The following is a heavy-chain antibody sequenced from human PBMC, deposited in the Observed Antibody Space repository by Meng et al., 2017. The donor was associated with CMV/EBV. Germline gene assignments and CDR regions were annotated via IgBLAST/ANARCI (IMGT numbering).Heavy chain of an antibody. V-gene: IGHV3-23*01. CDR2: ISGSGGST. D-gene: IGHD3-22*01. Sequence: GGSLRLSCAASGFTFSSYAMSWVRQAPGKGLEWVSAISGSGGSTYYADSVKGRFTISRDNSKNTLYLQMNSLRAEDTAVYYCAKEYSSMIVVVMFFDYWGQGTLVTVSS. J-gene: IGHJ4*02. CDR3: AKEYSSMIVVVMFFDY. CDR1: GFTFSSYA.